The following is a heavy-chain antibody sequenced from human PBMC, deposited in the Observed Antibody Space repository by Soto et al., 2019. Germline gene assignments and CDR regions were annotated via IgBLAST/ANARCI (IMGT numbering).Heavy chain of an antibody. CDR2: INQSGNT. V-gene: IGHV4-34*01. CDR1: GGSFTGYY. Sequence: PSETLSLTCAVYGGSFTGYYWSWIRQPPGKGLEWIGEINQSGNTNYNPSLKSRVTISVDTSKNQLFLNLTSVTAADTAVYYCARHHVRGRTIAGAAEFWGQGTLVTVSS. D-gene: IGHD6-13*01. J-gene: IGHJ4*02. CDR3: ARHHVRGRTIAGAAEF.